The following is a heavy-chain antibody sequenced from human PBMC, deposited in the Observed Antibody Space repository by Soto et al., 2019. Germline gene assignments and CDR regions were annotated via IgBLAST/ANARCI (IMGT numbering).Heavy chain of an antibody. V-gene: IGHV4-4*02. J-gene: IGHJ4*02. CDR2: IYHSGIT. CDR3: ARNVRYYIDY. CDR1: GGSISSGNW. Sequence: SETLSLTCAVSGGSISSGNWWSWVRQSPGKELEWIGEIYHSGITNYNPSLKSRVTISVDNSENQMSLSLNSVTAADTAVYYCARNVRYYIDYWGQGTLVTVSS.